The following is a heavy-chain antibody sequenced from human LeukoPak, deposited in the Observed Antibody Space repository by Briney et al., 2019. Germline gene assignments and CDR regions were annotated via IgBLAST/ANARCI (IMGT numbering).Heavy chain of an antibody. D-gene: IGHD3-3*01. CDR3: ARVVYDFWSAYDY. V-gene: IGHV3-30*03. CDR2: ISNDGSRK. J-gene: IGHJ4*02. Sequence: PXXSLRLSCAPSGFTFSRHGMHWVRQAPGKGLEWVAIISNDGSRKYYAHSVKGRFTISRDNSKNTLYLQMNSLRAEDTALYYCARVVYDFWSAYDYWGQGTLVTVSS. CDR1: GFTFSRHG.